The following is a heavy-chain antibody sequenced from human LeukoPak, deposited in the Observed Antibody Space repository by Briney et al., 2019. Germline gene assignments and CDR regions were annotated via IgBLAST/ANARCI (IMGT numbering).Heavy chain of an antibody. Sequence: PGGSLRLYCAASGFTFSSYSMNWLRQAPGKGREWVSYISSSSSTIYYADSVKGRFTISRDNAKTSLYLQMNSLRAEDTAVYYCARVPVATILDYYYGMDVWGQGTTVTVSS. CDR2: ISSSSSTI. J-gene: IGHJ6*02. CDR3: ARVPVATILDYYYGMDV. D-gene: IGHD5-12*01. CDR1: GFTFSSYS. V-gene: IGHV3-48*04.